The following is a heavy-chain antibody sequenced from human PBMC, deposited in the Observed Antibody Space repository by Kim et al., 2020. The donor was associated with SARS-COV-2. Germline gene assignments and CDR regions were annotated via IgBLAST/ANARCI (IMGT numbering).Heavy chain of an antibody. CDR2: ISYDGSNK. CDR3: ARDRVVSKTNNWFDP. D-gene: IGHD2-15*01. V-gene: IGHV3-33*05. Sequence: GGSLRLSCAASGFTFSSYGMHWVRQAPGKGLEWVAVISYDGSNKYYADSVKGRFTISRDNSKNTLYLQMNSLRAEDTAVYYCARDRVVSKTNNWFDPWGQGTLVTVSS. CDR1: GFTFSSYG. J-gene: IGHJ5*02.